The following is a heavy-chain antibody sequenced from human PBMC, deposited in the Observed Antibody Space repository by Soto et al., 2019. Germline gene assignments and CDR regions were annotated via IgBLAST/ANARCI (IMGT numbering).Heavy chain of an antibody. J-gene: IGHJ6*02. CDR2: ISYGGSNK. CDR3: ARVLGGKVWRYNYGMDV. Sequence: QVQLVESGGGVVKPGTSLTLSCTASRFNFDDYHMHWVRQAPRKGPEWIASISYGGSNKAYRDSLQGRLSISRDNSRNTLSVQLGVLALDDSAVFVCARVLGGKVWRYNYGMDVWGQGTTVTVSS. V-gene: IGHV3-30*04. D-gene: IGHD3-16*02. CDR1: RFNFDDYH.